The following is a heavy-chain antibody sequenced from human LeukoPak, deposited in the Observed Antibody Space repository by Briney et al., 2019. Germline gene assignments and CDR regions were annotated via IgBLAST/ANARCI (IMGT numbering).Heavy chain of an antibody. CDR3: ARVFFPLYYYMDV. CDR2: ISSSSSYI. V-gene: IGHV3-21*01. CDR1: GFTFSSYS. Sequence: GGSLRLSCAASGFTFSSYSMNWVRQAPGKGLEWVSSISSSSSYIYYADSVKGRFTISRDNAKNSLYLQMNSLRAEDTAVYYCARVFFPLYYYMDVWGKGTTVTVSS. J-gene: IGHJ6*03. D-gene: IGHD3-3*01.